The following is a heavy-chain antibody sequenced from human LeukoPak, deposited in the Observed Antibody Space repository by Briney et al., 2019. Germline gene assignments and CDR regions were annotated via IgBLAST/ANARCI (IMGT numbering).Heavy chain of an antibody. D-gene: IGHD1-26*01. CDR1: GGTFSSYA. CDR3: GAGGGSYGPYWYFDL. V-gene: IGHV1-69*13. Sequence: ASVKVSCKASGGTFSSYAISWVRQAPGQGLEWMGGIIPIFGTANYAQKFQGRVTITADESTSTAYMELSSLRSEDTAVYYCGAGGGSYGPYWYFDLWGRGTLVTVSS. CDR2: IIPIFGTA. J-gene: IGHJ2*01.